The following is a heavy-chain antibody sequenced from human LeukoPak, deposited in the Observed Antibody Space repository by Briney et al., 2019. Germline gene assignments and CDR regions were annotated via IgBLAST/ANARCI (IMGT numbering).Heavy chain of an antibody. D-gene: IGHD1-26*01. J-gene: IGHJ4*02. CDR2: LYPSGST. CDR1: GGSINSGY. V-gene: IGHV4-4*07. Sequence: SETLSLTCSVSGGSINSGYWSWIRQPPGKELEGIGLLYPSGSTNYNPSLKSRVTISVDTSRTQFSLKLSSMTAADTAVYYCAGGHYPLEYWGQGTLVTVSS. CDR3: AGGHYPLEY.